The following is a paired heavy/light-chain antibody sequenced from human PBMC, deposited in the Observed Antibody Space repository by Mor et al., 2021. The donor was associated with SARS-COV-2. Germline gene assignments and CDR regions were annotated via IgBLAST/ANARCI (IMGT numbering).Light chain of an antibody. J-gene: IGLJ2*01. CDR3: CSYAGSYTVV. V-gene: IGLV2-11*01. Sequence: QSALTQPRSVSGSPGQSVTISCTGTSSDVGGYNYVSWYQQHSGKAPKFMIYDVSKRPSGVPDRFSGSKSGNTASLTISGLQAEDEADYYCCSYAGSYTVVFGGGTKLTVL. CDR2: DVS. CDR1: SSDVGGYNY.
Heavy chain of an antibody. Sequence: QVQLVQSGAEVKKPGASVKVSCKASGYTFTSYYMHWVRQAPGQGLEWMGIINPGGGSTSYAQKFQGRVTMTRDTSTSTVYMDLSGLRSEDTAVYYCARDLEGYYGAKDYFYYMDVWGKGATVTVSS. CDR2: INPGGGST. V-gene: IGHV1-46*01. D-gene: IGHD3-10*01. CDR3: ARDLEGYYGAKDYFYYMDV. J-gene: IGHJ6*03. CDR1: GYTFTSYY.